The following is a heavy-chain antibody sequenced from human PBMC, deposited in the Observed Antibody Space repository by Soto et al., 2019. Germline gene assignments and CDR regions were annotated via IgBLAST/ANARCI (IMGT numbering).Heavy chain of an antibody. CDR3: ARGSEYSGYDTFSYYYYYGMDV. Sequence: SVKVSCKASGGTFSSYAISWVRQAPGQGLEWMGGIIPIFGTANYAQKFQGRVTITADESTSTAYMELSSLSSEDTAVYYCARGSEYSGYDTFSYYYYYGMDVWGQGTTVTVSS. J-gene: IGHJ6*02. V-gene: IGHV1-69*13. CDR2: IIPIFGTA. CDR1: GGTFSSYA. D-gene: IGHD5-12*01.